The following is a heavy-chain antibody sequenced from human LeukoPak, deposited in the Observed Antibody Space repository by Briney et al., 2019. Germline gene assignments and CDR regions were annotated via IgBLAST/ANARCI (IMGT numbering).Heavy chain of an antibody. CDR3: ARDGTVTMTGGPRVYYYMDV. CDR2: INPNSGGT. CDR1: GYTFTGYY. D-gene: IGHD4-17*01. V-gene: IGHV1-2*02. J-gene: IGHJ6*03. Sequence: ASVKVSCKASGYTFTGYYMHWVRQAPGQGLEWMGWINPNSGGTNYAQKLQGRVTMTTDTSTSTAYMELRSLRSDDTAVYYCARDGTVTMTGGPRVYYYMDVWGKGTTVTVSS.